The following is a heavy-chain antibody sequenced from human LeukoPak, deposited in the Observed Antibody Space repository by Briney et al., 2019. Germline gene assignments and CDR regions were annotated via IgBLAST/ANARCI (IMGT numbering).Heavy chain of an antibody. D-gene: IGHD5-18*01. CDR2: IYHSGST. CDR1: GYSISSGYY. V-gene: IGHV4-38-2*02. Sequence: SETLSLTCTVSGYSISSGYYWGWIRQPPGKGLEWIGSIYHSGSTYYNPSLKSRVTISVDTSKNQFSLKLSSVTAADTAVYYCARDGGGYSYGLYWYFDYWGQGTLATVSS. CDR3: ARDGGGYSYGLYWYFDY. J-gene: IGHJ4*02.